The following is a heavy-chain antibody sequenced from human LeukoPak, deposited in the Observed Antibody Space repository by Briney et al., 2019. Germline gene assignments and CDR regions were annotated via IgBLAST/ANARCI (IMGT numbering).Heavy chain of an antibody. J-gene: IGHJ4*02. V-gene: IGHV3-30*02. D-gene: IGHD2-15*01. Sequence: GGSLRLSCAASGFTFSSYGMHWVRQAPGKGLEWVAFIRYDGSNKYYADSVKGRFTISRDNSKNTLYLQMNSLRAEDTAVYYCAKDPTGVVVVAAIDYWGQGTLVTVSS. CDR2: IRYDGSNK. CDR3: AKDPTGVVVVAAIDY. CDR1: GFTFSSYG.